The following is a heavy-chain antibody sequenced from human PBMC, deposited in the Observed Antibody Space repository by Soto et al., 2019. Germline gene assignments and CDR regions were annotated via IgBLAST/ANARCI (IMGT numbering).Heavy chain of an antibody. CDR2: IGTLHDT. D-gene: IGHD2-8*02. CDR1: GFTFSAYD. J-gene: IGHJ5*02. V-gene: IGHV3-13*01. CDR3: ARQASYWHGGGGWLDP. Sequence: EVQLVESGGGLVQPGGSLRLSCAASGFTFSAYDMHWVRQATGKGLEWVSAIGTLHDTYYPDSVKGRFTISRENAKNSLYLQMDSLGAGDTAVYYWARQASYWHGGGGWLDPWGQGTLVTVSS.